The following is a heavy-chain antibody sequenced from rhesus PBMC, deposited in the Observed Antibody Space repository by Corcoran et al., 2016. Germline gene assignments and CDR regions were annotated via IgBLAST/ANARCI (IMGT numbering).Heavy chain of an antibody. CDR3: AGHGPRSPLYY. J-gene: IGHJ4*01. Sequence: QVQLQESGPGLLTPSETLSLTCAVSGGSISGYYCSWIRQPPGKGLEWSGRIDGSSGSTDYIPTLKSRVTISKDTARTQFSLKLRSVTAADTAVYYCAGHGPRSPLYYWGQGVLVTVSS. CDR2: IDGSSGST. D-gene: IGHD3-3*01. V-gene: IGHV4-160*01. CDR1: GGSISGYY.